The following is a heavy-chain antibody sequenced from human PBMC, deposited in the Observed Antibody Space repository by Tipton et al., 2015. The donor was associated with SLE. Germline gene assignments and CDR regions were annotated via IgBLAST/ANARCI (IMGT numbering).Heavy chain of an antibody. Sequence: QVQLVQSGAEVKKPGASVKASCKASGYTFTSYGISWVRQAPGQGLEWMGWISAYNGNTNYAQKLQGRVTMTTDTSTSTAYMELRSLRSDDTAVYYCARLDYYGSGTILGYYFDYWGQGTLVTVSS. CDR3: ARLDYYGSGTILGYYFDY. D-gene: IGHD3-10*01. CDR1: GYTFTSYG. J-gene: IGHJ4*02. CDR2: ISAYNGNT. V-gene: IGHV1-18*01.